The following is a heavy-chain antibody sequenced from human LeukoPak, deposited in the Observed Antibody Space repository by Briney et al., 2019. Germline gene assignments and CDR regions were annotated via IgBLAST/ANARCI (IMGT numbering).Heavy chain of an antibody. J-gene: IGHJ4*02. V-gene: IGHV5-51*01. CDR1: GYHFANYW. CDR2: IYPGDSDT. D-gene: IGHD4-17*01. Sequence: GESLKISCKGSGYHFANYWIGWVRQLPAKGVEWMGFIYPGDSDTRYSPSFEGQVTISADKSISSAYLQWNSLRASDTAIYYCATHSYGDYSIAYWGQGTLVTVSS. CDR3: ATHSYGDYSIAY.